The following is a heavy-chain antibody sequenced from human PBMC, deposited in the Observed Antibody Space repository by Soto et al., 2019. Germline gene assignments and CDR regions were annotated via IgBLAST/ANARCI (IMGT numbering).Heavy chain of an antibody. V-gene: IGHV1-8*01. CDR2: MNPNSGNT. CDR3: ARGPIYDYIWGSYRYGEGYYFDY. D-gene: IGHD3-16*02. J-gene: IGHJ4*02. Sequence: ASVKVSCKASGYTFTSYDINWVRQATGKGRKWMGWMNPNSGNTGYAQKFQGRVTMTRNTSISTAYMELSSLRSEDTAVYYCARGPIYDYIWGSYRYGEGYYFDYWGQGTLVTVSS. CDR1: GYTFTSYD.